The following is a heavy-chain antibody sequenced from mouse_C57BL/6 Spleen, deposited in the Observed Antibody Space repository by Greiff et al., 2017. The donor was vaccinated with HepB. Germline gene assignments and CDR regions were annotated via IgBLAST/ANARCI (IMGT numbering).Heavy chain of an antibody. D-gene: IGHD1-1*01. V-gene: IGHV1-50*01. J-gene: IGHJ1*03. CDR2: IDPSDSYT. CDR3: ARRYGSSYRYFDV. Sequence: QVHVKQPGAELVKPGASVKLSCKASGYTFTSYWMQWVKQRPGQGLEWIGEIDPSDSYTNYNQKFKGKATLTVDTSSSTAYMQLSSLTSEDSAVYYCARRYGSSYRYFDVWGTGTTVTVSS. CDR1: GYTFTSYW.